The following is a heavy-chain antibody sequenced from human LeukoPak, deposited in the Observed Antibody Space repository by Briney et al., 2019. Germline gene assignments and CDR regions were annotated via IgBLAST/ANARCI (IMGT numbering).Heavy chain of an antibody. CDR3: AKDDSGSYYPYYYYMDV. D-gene: IGHD1-26*01. J-gene: IGHJ6*03. CDR2: ISGSGGRT. V-gene: IGHV3-23*01. Sequence: GGSLRLSCAVSGFTFSNYGMSWVRQAPGKGLEWVSTISGSGGRTYYADSVKGRFTISRDNSKNTLYLQMNSLRAEDTAVYYCAKDDSGSYYPYYYYMDVWGKGTTVTISS. CDR1: GFTFSNYG.